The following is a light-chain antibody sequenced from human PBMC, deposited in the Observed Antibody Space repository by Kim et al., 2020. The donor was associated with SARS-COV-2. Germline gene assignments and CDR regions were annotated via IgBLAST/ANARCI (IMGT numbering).Light chain of an antibody. CDR1: SGFIANNY. Sequence: NFMLTQPHSVSESPGKTVTISCTRSSGFIANNYVQWYQQRPGSAPTTVIYEDNQRPSGVPDRFSGSIDSSSNSASLTISGLKTEDEADYYCQSYDISTLSVVFGGGTQLTVL. CDR3: QSYDISTLSVV. CDR2: EDN. J-gene: IGLJ2*01. V-gene: IGLV6-57*04.